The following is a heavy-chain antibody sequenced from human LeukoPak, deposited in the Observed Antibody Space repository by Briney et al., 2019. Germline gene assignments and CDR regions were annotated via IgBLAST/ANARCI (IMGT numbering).Heavy chain of an antibody. J-gene: IGHJ4*02. CDR3: ARVQVPTVISGVVTNVDHDNRGSFDS. D-gene: IGHD3-3*01. CDR1: GGSISSSSYY. Sequence: SETLSLTCTVSGGSISSSSYYWGWIRQPPGKGLEWIGSIYYSGSTYYNPSLKSRVTISVDPSKNQFSLKLSSVTAADTAVYYCARVQVPTVISGVVTNVDHDNRGSFDSWGQGSLVSVSS. V-gene: IGHV4-39*07. CDR2: IYYSGST.